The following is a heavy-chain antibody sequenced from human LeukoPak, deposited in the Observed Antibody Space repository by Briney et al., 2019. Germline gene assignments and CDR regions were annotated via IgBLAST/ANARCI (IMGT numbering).Heavy chain of an antibody. CDR1: GGTFSSYA. J-gene: IGHJ3*02. CDR3: ARVTSFDAFDI. Sequence: ASVKVSCKASGGTFSSYAISWVRQAPGQGLEWMGRINPNSGGTNYAQKFQGRVTMTRDTSISTAYMELSRLRSDDTAVYYCARVTSFDAFDIWGQRTMVTVSS. V-gene: IGHV1-2*06. CDR2: INPNSGGT. D-gene: IGHD2-2*01.